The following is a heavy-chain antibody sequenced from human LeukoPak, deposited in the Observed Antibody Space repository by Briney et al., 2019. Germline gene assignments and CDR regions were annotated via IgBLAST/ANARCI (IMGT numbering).Heavy chain of an antibody. CDR1: GFTFSSYG. CDR3: ARGIYGSGSYYEVDY. Sequence: GRSLRLSCAASGFTFSSYGMHWVRQAPGKGLEWVAVIWYDGSNKYYADSVKGRFTISRDNSKNTLYLQMNSLRAEDTAVYYCARGIYGSGSYYEVDYWGQGTLVTVSS. CDR2: IWYDGSNK. D-gene: IGHD3-10*01. V-gene: IGHV3-33*01. J-gene: IGHJ4*02.